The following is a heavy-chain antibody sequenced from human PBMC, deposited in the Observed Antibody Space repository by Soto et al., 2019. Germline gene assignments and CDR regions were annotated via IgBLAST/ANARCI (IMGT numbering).Heavy chain of an antibody. CDR3: ARLGYSSGWYSYYGMDV. Sequence: LSLTCAVSGGSISSSNWWSWVRQPPGKGLEWIGEIYHSGSTNYNPSLKSRVTISVDKSKNQFSLKLSSVTAADTAVYYCARLGYSSGWYSYYGMDVWGQGTTVTVSS. D-gene: IGHD6-19*01. CDR2: IYHSGST. V-gene: IGHV4-4*02. CDR1: GGSISSSNW. J-gene: IGHJ6*02.